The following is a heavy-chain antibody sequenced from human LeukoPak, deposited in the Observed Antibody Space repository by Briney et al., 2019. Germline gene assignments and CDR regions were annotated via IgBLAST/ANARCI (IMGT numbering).Heavy chain of an antibody. V-gene: IGHV4-59*01. D-gene: IGHD6-13*01. J-gene: IGHJ4*02. CDR3: ARGFIAAAGPFVDY. CDR1: GGSISSYY. CDR2: IYYSGST. Sequence: SETLSLTCTVSGGSISSYYWSWIRQPPGKGLEWIGYIYYSGSTNYNPSLKSRVTISVDTSKNQFSLKLSSVTAADTAVYYCARGFIAAAGPFVDYWGQGTLVTVSS.